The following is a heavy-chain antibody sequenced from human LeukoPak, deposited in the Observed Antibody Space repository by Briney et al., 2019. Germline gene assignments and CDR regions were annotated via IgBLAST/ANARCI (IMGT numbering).Heavy chain of an antibody. CDR2: IYYSGST. Sequence: SETLSLTCPVSGGSISSYYWSWIRQPPGKGLEWIGYIYYSGSTNYNPSLKSRVTISVDTSKNQFSLKLSSVTAADTAVYYCARHSSSWFPVLDYWGQGTLVTVSS. CDR3: ARHSSSWFPVLDY. V-gene: IGHV4-59*08. CDR1: GGSISSYY. J-gene: IGHJ4*02. D-gene: IGHD6-13*01.